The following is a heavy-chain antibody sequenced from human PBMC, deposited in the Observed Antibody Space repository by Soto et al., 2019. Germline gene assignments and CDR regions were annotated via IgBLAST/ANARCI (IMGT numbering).Heavy chain of an antibody. Sequence: QVQLVQSGAEVKKPGSSVKVSCKASGGTFSSYTISWVRQAPGQGLEWMGRIIPILGIANYAQKFQGRVTITADKSTSTAYMELSSLRSEETTVYYCARFDYMDVWGKGTTVTVSS. J-gene: IGHJ6*03. V-gene: IGHV1-69*02. CDR3: ARFDYMDV. CDR1: GGTFSSYT. CDR2: IIPILGIA.